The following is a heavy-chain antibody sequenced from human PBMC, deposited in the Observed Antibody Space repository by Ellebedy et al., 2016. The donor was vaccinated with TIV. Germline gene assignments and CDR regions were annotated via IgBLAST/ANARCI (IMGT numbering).Heavy chain of an antibody. CDR2: IWFDGSHK. V-gene: IGHV3-33*06. Sequence: GESLKISCAASGFTFSSYGMHWVRQAPDKGLEWVAVIWFDGSHKYCVDSVKGRFTISRDNSKNTLYLQMSSLRADDTAIYYCAKDRSSTMIALDFWGQGTPVTVSS. D-gene: IGHD3-22*01. CDR1: GFTFSSYG. CDR3: AKDRSSTMIALDF. J-gene: IGHJ4*02.